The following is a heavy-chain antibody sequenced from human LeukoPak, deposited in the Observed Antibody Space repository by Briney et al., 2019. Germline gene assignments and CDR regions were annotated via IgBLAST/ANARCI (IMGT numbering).Heavy chain of an antibody. D-gene: IGHD2-15*01. CDR1: GYTFTGYY. CDR2: INPNSGGT. CDR3: ARDSCSGGSCYYVY. Sequence: ASVKVSCKASGYTFTGYYMHWVRQAPGQGLECMGRINPNSGGTNYAQKFQGRVTMTRDTSISTAYMELSRLRSDDTAVYYCARDSCSGGSCYYVYWGQGTLVTVSS. J-gene: IGHJ4*02. V-gene: IGHV1-2*06.